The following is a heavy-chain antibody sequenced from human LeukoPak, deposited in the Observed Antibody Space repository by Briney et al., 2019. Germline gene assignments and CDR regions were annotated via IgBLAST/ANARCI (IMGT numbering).Heavy chain of an antibody. D-gene: IGHD6-19*01. CDR3: STAVAGTDY. V-gene: IGHV4-59*01. CDR1: GGSISSYY. Sequence: SETLSLTCTVSGGSISSYYWSWIRQPPGKGLEWIGYIYYSGSTNYNPSPKSRVTISVDTSKNQFSLKLSSVTAADTAVYYCSTAVAGTDYWGQGTLVTVSS. J-gene: IGHJ4*02. CDR2: IYYSGST.